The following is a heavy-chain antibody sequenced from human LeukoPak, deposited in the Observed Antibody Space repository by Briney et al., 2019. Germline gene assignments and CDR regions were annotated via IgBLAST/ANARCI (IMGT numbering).Heavy chain of an antibody. D-gene: IGHD2-15*01. Sequence: ASVKVSCKASGYTFTSYDINWVRQATGQGLEWMGWMNPNSGNTGYAQKFQGRVTMTRNTSISTAYMELSSLRSEDTAVYYCASALRGCSGGSCYSTALYYFDYWGQGTLVTASS. V-gene: IGHV1-8*01. CDR2: MNPNSGNT. CDR1: GYTFTSYD. CDR3: ASALRGCSGGSCYSTALYYFDY. J-gene: IGHJ4*02.